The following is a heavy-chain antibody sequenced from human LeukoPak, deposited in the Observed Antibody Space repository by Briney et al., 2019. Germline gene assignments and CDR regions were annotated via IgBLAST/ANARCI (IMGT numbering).Heavy chain of an antibody. CDR1: GGSFSDYY. D-gene: IGHD6-19*01. CDR2: INHSGST. V-gene: IGHV4-34*01. Sequence: SETLSLTCAVSGGSFSDYYWSWTRQPPGKGLEWIGEINHSGSTNYNPSLKSGVTISLDTSKNQFSLKLSSVTAADTAVYYCARESNSTGWFEGDYWGQGTLVTVSS. J-gene: IGHJ4*02. CDR3: ARESNSTGWFEGDY.